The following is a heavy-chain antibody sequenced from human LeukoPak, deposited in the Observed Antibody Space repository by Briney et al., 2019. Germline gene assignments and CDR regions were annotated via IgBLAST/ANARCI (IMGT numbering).Heavy chain of an antibody. CDR3: ARAGYNWNTFDI. CDR2: IYTSGST. D-gene: IGHD1-1*01. J-gene: IGHJ3*02. CDR1: GGSISSYY. Sequence: SETLSPTCTVSGGSISSYYWSWLRQPAGKGLEWIGRIYTSGSTNYNPSLKSRVTMSVDTSKNQFSLKLSSVTAADTAVYYCARAGYNWNTFDIWGQGTMVTVSS. V-gene: IGHV4-4*07.